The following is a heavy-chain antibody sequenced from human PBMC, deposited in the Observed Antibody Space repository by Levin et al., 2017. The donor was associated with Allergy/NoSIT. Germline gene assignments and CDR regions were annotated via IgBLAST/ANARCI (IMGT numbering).Heavy chain of an antibody. CDR3: ARGGGIAAAGYPYYYDYYMDG. V-gene: IGHV3-11*05. J-gene: IGHJ6*03. CDR1: GFTFSDYY. Sequence: GESLKISCAASGFTFSDYYMSWIRQAPGKGLEWVSYISSSSSYTNYADSVKGRFTISRDNAKNSLYLQMNSLRAEDTAVYYCARGGGIAAAGYPYYYDYYMDGWGKGTTVTVSS. D-gene: IGHD6-13*01. CDR2: ISSSSSYT.